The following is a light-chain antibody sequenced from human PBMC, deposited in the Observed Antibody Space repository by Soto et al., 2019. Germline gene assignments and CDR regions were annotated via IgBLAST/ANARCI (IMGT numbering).Light chain of an antibody. J-gene: IGKJ1*01. V-gene: IGKV3-20*01. Sequence: EMVLTQSPGTLSLSPGERATLSCRASQSVSSSYLAGYQQKPGQAPRLLIDGASSRATGIPDRFSGSGSGKDFTLTISRLEPEDFAVYYCQLKLTCGQGTKVEI. CDR3: QLKLT. CDR1: QSVSSSY. CDR2: GAS.